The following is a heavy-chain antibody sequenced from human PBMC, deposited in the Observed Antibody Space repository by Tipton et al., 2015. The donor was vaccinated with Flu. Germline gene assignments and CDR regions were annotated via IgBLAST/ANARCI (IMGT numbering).Heavy chain of an antibody. Sequence: TLSLTCTVSGGSISGYYWSWIRQPPGKGLEWIAYIYYSGSTNYNPPLKSRVTISVDMSKNQFSLKLNSVTAADTAVYYCAREFSGWFDPWGQGTLVTVSS. CDR2: IYYSGST. CDR1: GGSISGYY. D-gene: IGHD2/OR15-2a*01. CDR3: AREFSGWFDP. J-gene: IGHJ5*02. V-gene: IGHV4-59*01.